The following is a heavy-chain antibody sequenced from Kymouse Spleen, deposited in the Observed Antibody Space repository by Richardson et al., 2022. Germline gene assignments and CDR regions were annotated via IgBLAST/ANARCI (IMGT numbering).Heavy chain of an antibody. J-gene: IGHJ6*02. CDR3: AKEGGSYYYYYGMDV. Sequence: EVQLVESGGGLVQPGRSLRLSCAASGFTFDDYAMHWVRQAPGKGLEWVSGISWNSGSIGYADSVKGRFTISRDNAKNSLYLQMNSLRAEDTALYYCAKEGGSYYYYYGMDVWGQGTTVTVSS. CDR2: ISWNSGSI. D-gene: IGHD1-26*01. V-gene: IGHV3-9*01. CDR1: GFTFDDYA.